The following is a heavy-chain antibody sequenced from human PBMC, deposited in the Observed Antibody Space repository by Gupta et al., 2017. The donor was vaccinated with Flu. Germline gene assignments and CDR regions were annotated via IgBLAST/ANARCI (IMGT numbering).Heavy chain of an antibody. CDR2: IYYSGST. V-gene: IGHV4-39*01. D-gene: IGHD1-26*01. J-gene: IGHJ4*02. CDR3: ASIIVGATKDFDY. CDR1: GGSISSSSYY. Sequence: QLQLQESGPGLVKPSETLSLTCTVSGGSISSSSYYWGWIRQPPGKGLEWIGSIYYSGSTYYNPSLKSRVTISVDTSKNQFSLKLSSVTAADTAVYYCASIIVGATKDFDYWGQGTLVTVSS.